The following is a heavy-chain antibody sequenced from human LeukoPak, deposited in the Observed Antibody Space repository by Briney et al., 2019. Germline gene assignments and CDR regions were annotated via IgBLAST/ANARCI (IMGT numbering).Heavy chain of an antibody. CDR3: ARAQSILEGTYVDIVATYYSYYFDY. Sequence: PGRSLRLSCAASGLTFSSYAMHWVRQAPGKGLEWVAVISYDGSNKYYADSVKGRFTISRDNSKNTLYLQMNSLRAEDTAVYYCARAQSILEGTYVDIVATYYSYYFDYWGQGTLVTVSS. CDR2: ISYDGSNK. J-gene: IGHJ4*02. CDR1: GLTFSSYA. V-gene: IGHV3-30*04. D-gene: IGHD5-12*01.